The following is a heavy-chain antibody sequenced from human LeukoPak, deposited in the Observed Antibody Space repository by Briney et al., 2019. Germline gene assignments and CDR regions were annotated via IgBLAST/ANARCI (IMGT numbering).Heavy chain of an antibody. CDR2: INWNSVHT. D-gene: IGHD3-10*01. CDR3: ALGRTGSGSYYIF. CDR1: GFTFDDYG. Sequence: GGSLRLSCAASGFTFDDYGMSWVRQAPGKGLEWVSGINWNSVHTGYADSVKGRFTISGDNAKNSLYLQMNSLRAEDTALYYCALGRTGSGSYYIFWGQGTLVTVSS. V-gene: IGHV3-20*04. J-gene: IGHJ4*02.